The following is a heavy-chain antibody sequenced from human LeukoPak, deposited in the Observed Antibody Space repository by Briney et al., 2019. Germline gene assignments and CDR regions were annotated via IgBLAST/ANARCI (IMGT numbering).Heavy chain of an antibody. V-gene: IGHV4-34*01. D-gene: IGHD6-6*01. CDR2: INHSGST. CDR3: ARSGAARSFGY. J-gene: IGHJ4*02. Sequence: PSETLSLTCAVYGGSLSGYYWSWIRQPPGKGLEWIGEINHSGSTNYNPSLKSRVTISVDTSKNQFSLKLSSVTAADTAVYYCARSGAARSFGYWGQGTLVTVSS. CDR1: GGSLSGYY.